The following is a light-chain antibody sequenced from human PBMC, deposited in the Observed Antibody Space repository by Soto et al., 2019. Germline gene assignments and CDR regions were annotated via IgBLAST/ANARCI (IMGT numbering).Light chain of an antibody. CDR2: AAS. CDR1: QGISNF. CDR3: QKYNSAPLT. V-gene: IGKV1-27*01. Sequence: DIQMTQSPSSLSASVGDRVTITCRASQGISNFLAWYQQKPGKGPKLLIHAASTLQSGVPSRFSGSGYVTDFTLTISSLQPEDVATYYSQKYNSAPLTFGGGTKVEIK. J-gene: IGKJ4*01.